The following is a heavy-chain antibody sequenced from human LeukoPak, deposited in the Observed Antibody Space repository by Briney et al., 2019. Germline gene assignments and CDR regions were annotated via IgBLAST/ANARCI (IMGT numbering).Heavy chain of an antibody. D-gene: IGHD3-10*01. CDR3: ARPKSAYYYGSGNYMDV. V-gene: IGHV4-34*01. Sequence: SETLSLTCAVYGGSFSGYYWSWIRQPPGKGLEWIGEINHSGSTNYNPSLKSRVTISVDTSKNQFSLKLSSMTAADTAVYYCARPKSAYYYGSGNYMDVWGKGTTVTISS. CDR1: GGSFSGYY. CDR2: INHSGST. J-gene: IGHJ6*03.